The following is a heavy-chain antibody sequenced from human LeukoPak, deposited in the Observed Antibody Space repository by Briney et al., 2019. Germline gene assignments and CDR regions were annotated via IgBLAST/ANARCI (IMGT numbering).Heavy chain of an antibody. J-gene: IGHJ4*02. CDR1: GGSFSGYY. V-gene: IGHV4-34*01. Sequence: SETLSLTCAVYGGSFSGYYWSWIRQPPGKGLEWIGEINHSGSTNYNPSLKSRVTISVDTSKNQFSLKLSSVTAADTAVYYCARGRPGYCTNGVCHRGNFDYWGQGTPVTVSS. D-gene: IGHD2-8*01. CDR2: INHSGST. CDR3: ARGRPGYCTNGVCHRGNFDY.